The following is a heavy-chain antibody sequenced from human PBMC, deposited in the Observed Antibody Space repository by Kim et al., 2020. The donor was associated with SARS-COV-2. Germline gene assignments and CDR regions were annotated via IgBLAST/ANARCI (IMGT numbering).Heavy chain of an antibody. CDR3: ARVRIAADRLYYYYYMDV. D-gene: IGHD6-13*01. J-gene: IGHJ6*03. Sequence: KGRFTISRDNAKNSLYLQMNSLRAEDTAVYYCARVRIAADRLYYYYYMDVWGKGTTVTVSS. V-gene: IGHV3-48*03.